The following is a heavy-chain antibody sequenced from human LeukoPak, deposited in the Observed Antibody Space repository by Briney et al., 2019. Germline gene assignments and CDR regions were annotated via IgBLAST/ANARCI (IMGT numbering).Heavy chain of an antibody. Sequence: GGCLRLSCAASGFTFSRYAMSCVCDAPGKGLEWGSASSGRGGSTYYADSVKGRFTISRDNSKNALYLQMNSLRAEDTAVYYCARLTSGSGSSALFDYWGQGTLVTVSS. D-gene: IGHD3-10*01. CDR2: SSGRGGST. CDR3: ARLTSGSGSSALFDY. J-gene: IGHJ4*02. V-gene: IGHV3-23*01. CDR1: GFTFSRYA.